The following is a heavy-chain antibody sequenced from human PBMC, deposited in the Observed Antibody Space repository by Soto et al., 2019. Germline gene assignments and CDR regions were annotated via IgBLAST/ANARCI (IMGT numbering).Heavy chain of an antibody. CDR2: FYDGNT. V-gene: IGHV4-39*01. CDR3: ATTRGLAVGGSFDY. CDR1: GGSITRRSSY. D-gene: IGHD3-10*01. Sequence: LSLTCIVSGGSITRRSSYRAWIRQPPGKGLEWVGTFYDGNTYHNPSLRSRITIAVDTSKNQFSLKLNSVAAADTAFYYCATTRGLAVGGSFDYWGQGMLVTVS. J-gene: IGHJ4*02.